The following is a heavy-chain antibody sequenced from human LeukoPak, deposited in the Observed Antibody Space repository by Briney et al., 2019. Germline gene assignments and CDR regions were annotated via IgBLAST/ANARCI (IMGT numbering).Heavy chain of an antibody. J-gene: IGHJ4*02. Sequence: GTSVKVSWKASGFTFTSSAVQWVRQARGQRLEWIGWIVVGSDNTNYAQKFQERVTITRDMSTSTAYMELSSLRSEDTAVYYCAAATDLQYGDYYRFDYWGQGTLVTVSS. D-gene: IGHD4-17*01. CDR3: AAATDLQYGDYYRFDY. CDR1: GFTFTSSA. CDR2: IVVGSDNT. V-gene: IGHV1-58*01.